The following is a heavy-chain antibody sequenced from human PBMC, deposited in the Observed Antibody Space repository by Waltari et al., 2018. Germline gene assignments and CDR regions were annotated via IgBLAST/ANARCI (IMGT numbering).Heavy chain of an antibody. V-gene: IGHV3-9*01. Sequence: EVQLVESGGGLVQPGRSLRLSCAASGFTFDAYAMHWVRRAPGKGLEWVSGISWNSGSIGYADSVKGRFTISRDNAKNSLYLQMNSLRAEDTALYYCAKDVDTAMAGAFDIWGQGTMVTVSS. CDR2: ISWNSGSI. CDR1: GFTFDAYA. J-gene: IGHJ3*02. CDR3: AKDVDTAMAGAFDI. D-gene: IGHD5-18*01.